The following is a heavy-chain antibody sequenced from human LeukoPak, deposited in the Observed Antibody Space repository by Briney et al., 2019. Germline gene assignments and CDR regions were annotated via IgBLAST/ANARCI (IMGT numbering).Heavy chain of an antibody. CDR1: GYTFISYY. Sequence: ASVKVSCKASGYTFISYYMHWVRQAPGQGLEWMGIINPSGGSTSYAQKCQGRVTMTRDTSTSTVYMELSSLRSEDTAVYYCARGCYDILTGYCFDYWGQGTLVTVSS. CDR2: INPSGGST. V-gene: IGHV1-46*03. J-gene: IGHJ4*02. CDR3: ARGCYDILTGYCFDY. D-gene: IGHD3-9*01.